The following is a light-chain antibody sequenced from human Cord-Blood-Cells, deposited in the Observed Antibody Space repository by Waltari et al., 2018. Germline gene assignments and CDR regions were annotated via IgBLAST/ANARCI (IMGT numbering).Light chain of an antibody. CDR2: GAS. CDR3: QQYGSSPMYT. CDR1: QSVSSSY. Sequence: IVLTQSPGTLSLSPGERATLSCRASQSVSSSYLAWYQQKPGQAPRLLIYGASSRATGIPDRFSGSGCGTDFTLTISRLEPEDFAVYYCQQYGSSPMYTFGQGTKLEIK. V-gene: IGKV3-20*01. J-gene: IGKJ2*01.